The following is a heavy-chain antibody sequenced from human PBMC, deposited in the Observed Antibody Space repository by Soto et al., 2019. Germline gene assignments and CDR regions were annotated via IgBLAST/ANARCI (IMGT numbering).Heavy chain of an antibody. V-gene: IGHV3-23*01. CDR1: GFAFSNYA. CDR3: AKDRTVAARNFDY. Sequence: GSLLPPCSASGFAFSNYAMHWVRQAPGKGLEWVSSISTSIDATYYADSVKGRFTISRDDSKNTLYLQMNSLRAEDSAVYYCAKDRTVAARNFDYWGQGTQVTVS. CDR2: ISTSIDAT. J-gene: IGHJ4*02. D-gene: IGHD6-6*01.